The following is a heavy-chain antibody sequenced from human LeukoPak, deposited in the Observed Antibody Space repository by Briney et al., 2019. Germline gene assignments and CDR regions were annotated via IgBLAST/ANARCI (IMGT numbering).Heavy chain of an antibody. V-gene: IGHV4-59*08. J-gene: IGHJ6*02. CDR1: GGSISSYY. D-gene: IGHD3-9*01. CDR3: ARGPVADKYYYYYYGMDV. CDR2: IYYSGST. Sequence: SETLSLTCTVSGGSISSYYWSWIRQPPGKGLEWIGYIYYSGSTNYNPSLKSRVTISVDTSKNQFSLKLSSVTAADTAVYYCARGPVADKYYYYYYGMDVWGQGTTVTVSS.